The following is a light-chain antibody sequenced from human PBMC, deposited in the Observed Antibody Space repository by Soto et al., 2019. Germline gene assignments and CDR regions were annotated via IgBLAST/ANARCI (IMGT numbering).Light chain of an antibody. Sequence: QSALPQPASVSGPPGQSITISCTGTSSDVGSYNLVSWYQQHPGKAPKLMIYEVNKRPSGVSNRFSGSKSGNTASLTISGLQAEDEADYYCCSYAGRSTHVVFGGGTKVTVL. V-gene: IGLV2-23*02. J-gene: IGLJ2*01. CDR3: CSYAGRSTHVV. CDR2: EVN. CDR1: SSDVGSYNL.